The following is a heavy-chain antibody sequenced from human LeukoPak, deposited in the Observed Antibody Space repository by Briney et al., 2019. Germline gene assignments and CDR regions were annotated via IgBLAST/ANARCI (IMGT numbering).Heavy chain of an antibody. D-gene: IGHD4-17*01. J-gene: IGHJ6*02. Sequence: PGGSLRLSCEGSGFTFSNYWMSWVRQAPGKGLEWVANIQQHGSETYYGDSVKGRFTISRDNSKNTLYLQMNSLRAEDTAVYYCAKDGGDYGQPYYYGMDVWGQGTTVTVSS. CDR3: AKDGGDYGQPYYYGMDV. V-gene: IGHV3-7*01. CDR1: GFTFSNYW. CDR2: IQQHGSET.